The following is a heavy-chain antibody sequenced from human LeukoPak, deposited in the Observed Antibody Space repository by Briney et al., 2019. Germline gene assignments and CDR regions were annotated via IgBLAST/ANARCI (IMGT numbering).Heavy chain of an antibody. CDR1: GFTFSSYG. J-gene: IGHJ4*02. CDR3: AILATVVTIDY. D-gene: IGHD4-23*01. Sequence: QPGGTLRLSCAASGFTFSSYGMSWVRQAPGKGLEWVSGISSIDGSTYYADSVKGRFTVSRDNSKNTLYLQMNSLRAEDTAVYYCAILATVVTIDYWGQGTLVTVSS. V-gene: IGHV3-23*01. CDR2: ISSIDGST.